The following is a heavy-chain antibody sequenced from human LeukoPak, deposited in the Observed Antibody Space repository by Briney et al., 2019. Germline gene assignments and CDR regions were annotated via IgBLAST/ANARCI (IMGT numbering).Heavy chain of an antibody. V-gene: IGHV1-18*01. CDR3: ARDHEFCRSTSCCAIDY. CDR1: GYTFTSYG. CDR2: ISAYNGNT. J-gene: IGHJ4*02. Sequence: ASVKVSCKASGYTFTSYGISWVRQAPGQGLEWMGWISAYNGNTNCAQKLQGRVTMTTDTSTSTAYMELRSLRSDDTAVYYCARDHEFCRSTSCCAIDYWGQGTLVTVSS. D-gene: IGHD2-2*01.